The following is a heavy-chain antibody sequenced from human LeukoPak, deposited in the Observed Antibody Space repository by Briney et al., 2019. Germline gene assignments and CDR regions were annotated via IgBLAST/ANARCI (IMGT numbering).Heavy chain of an antibody. D-gene: IGHD2-2*01. CDR1: DYSISSGYY. V-gene: IGHV4-38-2*02. Sequence: SETLSLTCTVSDYSISSGYYWGWIRQPPGKGLEWIGSIYHSGSTNYNPSLKSRVTISVDTSKNQFSLKLSSVTAADTAVYYCARRGYCSSTSCRAREDYWGQGTLVTVSS. CDR3: ARRGYCSSTSCRAREDY. CDR2: IYHSGST. J-gene: IGHJ4*02.